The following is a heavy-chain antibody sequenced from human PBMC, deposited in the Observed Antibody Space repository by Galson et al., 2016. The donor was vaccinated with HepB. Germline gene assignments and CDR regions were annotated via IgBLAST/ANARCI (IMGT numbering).Heavy chain of an antibody. J-gene: IGHJ4*02. Sequence: PALVKPTQTLTLTCTFSGFSLSTSGVAVGWIRQPPGKALEWLALIYWDDDKRYSPSLKTRLTLTKDTSNNQVVLTMTNMAPVDTATYYCAHTTVSKGFDFWGQGALVTVSS. D-gene: IGHD4-17*01. CDR3: AHTTVSKGFDF. V-gene: IGHV2-5*02. CDR2: IYWDDDK. CDR1: GFSLSTSGVA.